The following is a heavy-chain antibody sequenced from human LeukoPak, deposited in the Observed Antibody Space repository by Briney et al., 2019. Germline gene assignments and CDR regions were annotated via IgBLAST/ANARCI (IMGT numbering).Heavy chain of an antibody. V-gene: IGHV3-43D*03. D-gene: IGHD3-10*01. CDR2: ISWDGGGT. J-gene: IGHJ4*02. CDR1: GFMFDDYA. Sequence: GGSLRLSCAASGFMFDDYAMHWVRQVPGKSLEWVSLISWDGGGTYYADSVKGRFTISRDNAKNTLYLQMNSLRAEDTAVYYCAREWELLPWDWGQGTLVTVSS. CDR3: AREWELLPWD.